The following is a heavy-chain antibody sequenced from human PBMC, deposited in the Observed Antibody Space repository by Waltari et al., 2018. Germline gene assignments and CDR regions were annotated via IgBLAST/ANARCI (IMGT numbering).Heavy chain of an antibody. V-gene: IGHV4-59*01. J-gene: IGHJ2*01. D-gene: IGHD4-17*01. CDR3: ARHRSTVTRRLGWYFDL. Sequence: QVQLQESGPGLVKPSETLSLTCTVSGGSISSYYWSWIRQPPGKGLEWIGYIYYSGSTNYNPSLKSRVTISVDTSKNQFSLKLSSVTAADTAVYYCARHRSTVTRRLGWYFDLWGRGTLVTVSS. CDR2: IYYSGST. CDR1: GGSISSYY.